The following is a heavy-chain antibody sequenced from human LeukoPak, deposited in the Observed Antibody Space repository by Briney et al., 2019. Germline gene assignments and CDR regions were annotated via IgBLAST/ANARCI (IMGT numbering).Heavy chain of an antibody. V-gene: IGHV3-53*01. D-gene: IGHD2-21*02. CDR2: IYSGGST. Sequence: PGGSLRLSCAASGFTFSSYEMNWVRQAPGKGLEWVSVIYSGGSTYYADSVKGRFTISRDNSKNTLYLQMNSLRAEDTAVYYCASSAYCGGDCYLDYWGQGTLVTVSS. CDR3: ASSAYCGGDCYLDY. J-gene: IGHJ4*02. CDR1: GFTFSSYE.